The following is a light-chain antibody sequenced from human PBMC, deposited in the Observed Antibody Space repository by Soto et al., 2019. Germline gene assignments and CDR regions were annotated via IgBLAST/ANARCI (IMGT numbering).Light chain of an antibody. Sequence: QSVLTQPASVSGSPGRSITISCTGTSSDVGGYNYVSWYQQHPGKAPKLMIYEVSNRPSGVSNRFSGSKSDNTASLTISGLQAEDEADYYCSSYTSFSTYVFGTGTKVTVL. CDR3: SSYTSFSTYV. J-gene: IGLJ1*01. CDR1: SSDVGGYNY. CDR2: EVS. V-gene: IGLV2-14*01.